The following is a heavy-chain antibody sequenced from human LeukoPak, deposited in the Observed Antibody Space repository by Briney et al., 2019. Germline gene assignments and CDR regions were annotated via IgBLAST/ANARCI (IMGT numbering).Heavy chain of an antibody. Sequence: SVKVSCKASGGTFSSYAISLVRQAPGQGLEWMGGIIPIFGTANYAQKFQGRVTITADESTSTAHMELSSLRSEDTAVYYCARGSLVVPAAIQGDFDYWGQGTLVTVSS. J-gene: IGHJ4*02. CDR3: ARGSLVVPAAIQGDFDY. V-gene: IGHV1-69*13. D-gene: IGHD2-2*01. CDR1: GGTFSSYA. CDR2: IIPIFGTA.